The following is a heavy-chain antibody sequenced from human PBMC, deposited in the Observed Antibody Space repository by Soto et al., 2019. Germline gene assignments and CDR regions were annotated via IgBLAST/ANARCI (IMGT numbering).Heavy chain of an antibody. CDR3: ARPRSSFGNSGYYHSEY. CDR2: IYFIGSGTS. CDR1: VYFIINTTYY. J-gene: IGHJ4*02. V-gene: IGHV4-39*01. Sequence: PSDTLSLTCSFSVYFIINTTYYLCFFRQAPGKGLESVGSIYFIGSGTSHYNPSLKSRVTISVDTSKNQFSLKLTSLTAADTAVYSCARPRSSFGNSGYYHSEYRGQGKLVNVSS. D-gene: IGHD3-22*01.